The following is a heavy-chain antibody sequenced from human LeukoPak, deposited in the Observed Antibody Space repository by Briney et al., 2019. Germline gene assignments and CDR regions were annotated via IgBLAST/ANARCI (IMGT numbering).Heavy chain of an antibody. J-gene: IGHJ4*02. CDR1: GFTFSSYG. Sequence: PGRSLRLSCAASGFTFSSYGMHWVRQAPGKGLEWVAAISYDGSNKYYADSVKGRFTISRDNSKNTLYLQMNSLRAEDTAVYYCAKDDVWLVDYWGQGTLVTVSS. D-gene: IGHD5-18*01. V-gene: IGHV3-30*18. CDR2: ISYDGSNK. CDR3: AKDDVWLVDY.